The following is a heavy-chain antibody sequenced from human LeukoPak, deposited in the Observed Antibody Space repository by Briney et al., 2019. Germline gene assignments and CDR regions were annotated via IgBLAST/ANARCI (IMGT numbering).Heavy chain of an antibody. CDR1: GFTFSSYA. V-gene: IGHV3-23*01. J-gene: IGHJ4*02. CDR3: AKDHYARSVVVVAALGY. D-gene: IGHD2-15*01. Sequence: PGGSLRLSCAASGFTFSSYAMSWVRQAPGKGLEWVSAISGSGGSTYYADSVKGRFTISRDNSKNSLYLQMNSLRAEDTALYYCAKDHYARSVVVVAALGYWGQGTLVTVSS. CDR2: ISGSGGST.